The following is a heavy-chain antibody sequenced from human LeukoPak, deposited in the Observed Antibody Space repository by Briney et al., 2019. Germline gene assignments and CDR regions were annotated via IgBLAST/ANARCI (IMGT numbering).Heavy chain of an antibody. D-gene: IGHD4-17*01. CDR1: GGSISSCGYY. CDR3: ARDHDYGDYFGGLDY. V-gene: IGHV4-31*03. CDR2: IYYSGST. Sequence: SETLSLTCTVSGGSISSCGYYWSWIRQHPGKGLEWVGYIYYSGSTYYNPSLKSRVTLSVDTSKNQFYMKLSSVTAADTAVYCCARDHDYGDYFGGLDYWGQGTLVTVSS. J-gene: IGHJ4*02.